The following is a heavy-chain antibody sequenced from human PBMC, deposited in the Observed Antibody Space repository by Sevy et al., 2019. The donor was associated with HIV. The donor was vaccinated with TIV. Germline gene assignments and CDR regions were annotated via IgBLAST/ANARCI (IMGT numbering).Heavy chain of an antibody. V-gene: IGHV3-53*01. CDR2: LQSGGST. D-gene: IGHD5-12*01. CDR1: GFTVSSKY. Sequence: GGSLRLSCEVSGFTVSSKYMSWVRQAPGKGLEWVSVLQSGGSTHYAGSVRGRFTISRDNSKNTRYIQMDGLRAEDTAIYYCTRSLDSGYFVTFDHWGQGALVTVSS. CDR3: TRSLDSGYFVTFDH. J-gene: IGHJ4*02.